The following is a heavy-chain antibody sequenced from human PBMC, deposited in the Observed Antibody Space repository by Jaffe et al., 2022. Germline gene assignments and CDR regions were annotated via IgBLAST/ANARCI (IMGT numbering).Heavy chain of an antibody. D-gene: IGHD3-3*01. Sequence: EVQLVESGGGLVQPGGSLRLSCAASGFTFSSYSMNWVRQAPGKGLEWVSYISSSSSTIYYADSVKGRFTISRDNAKNSLYLQMNSLRAEDTAVYYCARDSGDFWSGYGLHWGQGTLVTVSS. J-gene: IGHJ4*02. V-gene: IGHV3-48*01. CDR3: ARDSGDFWSGYGLH. CDR1: GFTFSSYS. CDR2: ISSSSSTI.